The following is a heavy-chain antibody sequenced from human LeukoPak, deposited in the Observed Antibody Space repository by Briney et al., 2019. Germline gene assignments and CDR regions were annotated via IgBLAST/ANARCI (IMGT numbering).Heavy chain of an antibody. CDR1: GGSISSSTYY. Sequence: SETLSLTCSVSGGSISSSTYYWGWIRQPPGKGLEWIGNIYNSGSTYYNPSLKSRVTISVDTSKNQFSLKLRSVTAADTAVYFCARHKNLGGIGYLFDYWGQGTLVTVSS. CDR3: ARHKNLGGIGYLFDY. J-gene: IGHJ4*02. CDR2: IYNSGST. D-gene: IGHD3-10*01. V-gene: IGHV4-39*07.